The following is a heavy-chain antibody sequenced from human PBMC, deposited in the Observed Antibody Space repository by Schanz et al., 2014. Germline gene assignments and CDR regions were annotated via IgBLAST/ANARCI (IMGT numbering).Heavy chain of an antibody. J-gene: IGHJ4*02. CDR2: IYYSGGT. V-gene: IGHV4-31*03. D-gene: IGHD6-6*01. CDR1: GGSINSDAFY. CDR3: ARDRLAAQGIDS. Sequence: QVQLQESGPGVVKPSQTLSLTCTVSGGSINSDAFYWTWIRQHPGKGLEWVGYIYYSGGTYYSPSLKSRVSISLDTSKIQFSLTLSSVTAADTAVYYCARDRLAAQGIDSWGQGTLVTVSS.